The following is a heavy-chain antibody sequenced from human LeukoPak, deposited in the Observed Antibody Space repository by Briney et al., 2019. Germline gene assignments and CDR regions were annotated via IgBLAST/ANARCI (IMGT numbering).Heavy chain of an antibody. CDR3: ARERAVLRFLTC. J-gene: IGHJ4*02. V-gene: IGHV3-7*01. Sequence: GGSLRLSCAASGFTFTNYWMSWVRQAPGKGLELVANIKQDRSEKYYVDSVKGRFTISRDNAKNSLYLQMNGLRAEDTAVYYCARERAVLRFLTCWGQGTLVTVSS. D-gene: IGHD3-3*01. CDR1: GFTFTNYW. CDR2: IKQDRSEK.